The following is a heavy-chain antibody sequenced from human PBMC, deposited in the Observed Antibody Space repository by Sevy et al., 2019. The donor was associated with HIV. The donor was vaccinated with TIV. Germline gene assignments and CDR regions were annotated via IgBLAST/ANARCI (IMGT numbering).Heavy chain of an antibody. D-gene: IGHD5-18*01. Sequence: SETLSLTCSVSGNSLSSDAYYWSWVRQPPGQGRVGIAYFFHSDGPKYSPSLKSRLTISIDTSKNLFSRKVTSVTAADSAVYYCARSQNVDSAPCDYWGQGTPVTVSS. J-gene: IGHJ4*02. CDR2: FFHSDGP. CDR1: GNSLSSDAYY. CDR3: ARSQNVDSAPCDY. V-gene: IGHV4-30-4*08.